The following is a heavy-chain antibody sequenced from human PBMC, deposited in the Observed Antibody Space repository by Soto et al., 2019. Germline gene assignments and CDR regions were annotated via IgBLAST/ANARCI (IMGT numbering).Heavy chain of an antibody. Sequence: PSETLSLTCAVYGGSFSGYYWSWIRQPPGKGLEWIGEINHSGSTNYNPSLKSRVTISVDTSKNQFSLKLSSVTAADTAVYYCARTPSIAARSFDYWGQGTLVTVSS. D-gene: IGHD6-6*01. CDR2: INHSGST. J-gene: IGHJ4*02. CDR1: GGSFSGYY. CDR3: ARTPSIAARSFDY. V-gene: IGHV4-34*01.